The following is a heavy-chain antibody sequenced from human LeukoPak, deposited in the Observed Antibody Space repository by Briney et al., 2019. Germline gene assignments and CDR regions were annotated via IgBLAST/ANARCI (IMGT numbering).Heavy chain of an antibody. CDR3: AREINNYDSSGFLGY. V-gene: IGHV3-30*03. CDR2: ISYDGSNK. J-gene: IGHJ4*02. D-gene: IGHD3-22*01. Sequence: GGSLRLSCAASGFTFSTYSMNWVRQAPGKGLEWVAVISYDGSNKYYADSVKGRFTISRDNSKNTLYLQMNSLRAEDTAVYYCAREINNYDSSGFLGYWGQGTLVTVSS. CDR1: GFTFSTYS.